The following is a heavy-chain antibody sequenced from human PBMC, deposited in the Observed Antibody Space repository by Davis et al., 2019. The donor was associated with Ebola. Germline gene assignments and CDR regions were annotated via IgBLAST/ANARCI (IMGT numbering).Heavy chain of an antibody. V-gene: IGHV1-8*01. J-gene: IGHJ1*01. Sequence: AASVKVSCKASGYTFTSYDINWVRQATGQGLEWMGWMNPNSGNTGYAQNFQGRVTMTRNTSISTAYMEVSRLDSDDTAVYYCARWGRIAPPGHRSPEHFQYWGQGTLVIVSS. CDR2: MNPNSGNT. CDR3: ARWGRIAPPGHRSPEHFQY. D-gene: IGHD6-13*01. CDR1: GYTFTSYD.